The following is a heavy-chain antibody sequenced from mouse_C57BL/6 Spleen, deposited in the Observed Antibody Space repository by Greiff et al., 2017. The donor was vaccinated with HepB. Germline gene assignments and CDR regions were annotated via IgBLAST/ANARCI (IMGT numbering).Heavy chain of an antibody. CDR3: ARSFQRAMDY. V-gene: IGHV1-22*01. CDR1: GYTFTDYN. Sequence: VQLKESGPELVKPGASVKMSCKASGYTFTDYNMHWVKQSHGKSLEWIGYINPNNGGTSYNQKFKGKATLTVNKSSSTAYMELRSLTSEDSAVYYCARSFQRAMDYWGQGTSVTVSS. CDR2: INPNNGGT. J-gene: IGHJ4*01.